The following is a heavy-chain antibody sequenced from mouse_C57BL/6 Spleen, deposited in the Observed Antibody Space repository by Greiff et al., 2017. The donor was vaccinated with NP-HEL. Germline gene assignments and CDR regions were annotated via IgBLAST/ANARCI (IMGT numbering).Heavy chain of an antibody. V-gene: IGHV14-3*01. CDR2: IDPANGNT. CDR1: GFNIKNTY. CDR3: ARRKDYYGSSYGYFDV. J-gene: IGHJ1*03. D-gene: IGHD1-1*01. Sequence: VQLKQSVAELVRPGASVKLSCTASGFNIKNTYMHWVKQRPEQGLEWIGRIDPANGNTKYAPKFQGKATITADTSSNTAYLQLSSLTSEDTAIYYCARRKDYYGSSYGYFDVWGTGTTVTVSS.